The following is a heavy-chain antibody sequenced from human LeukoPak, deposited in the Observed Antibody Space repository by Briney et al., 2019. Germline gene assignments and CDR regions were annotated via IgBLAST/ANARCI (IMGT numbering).Heavy chain of an antibody. CDR3: ARDASLGYYDSSGFDWYFDL. CDR2: IASDGSST. J-gene: IGHJ2*01. Sequence: GGSLRLSCAASGFTFSSYWMNWVRQAPGKGLVWVSRIASDGSSTTYADSVKGRFSISRDNAKNTLYLQMNSLRAEDTALYYCARDASLGYYDSSGFDWYFDLWGRGTLVTVSS. V-gene: IGHV3-74*01. D-gene: IGHD3-22*01. CDR1: GFTFSSYW.